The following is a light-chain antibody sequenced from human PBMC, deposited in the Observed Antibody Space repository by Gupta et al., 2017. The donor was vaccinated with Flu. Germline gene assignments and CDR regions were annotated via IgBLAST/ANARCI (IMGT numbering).Light chain of an antibody. Sequence: SSELTQPPSVSVSPGQTARITCSGDALPKQYAYWYQQKPGQAPVLVIYKDTERPSGIPERFSGSSSGTTVTLTISGVQAVDEADYYCESPDSSDTSLVFGGGTKLTVL. V-gene: IGLV3-25*03. CDR3: ESPDSSDTSLV. CDR1: ALPKQY. CDR2: KDT. J-gene: IGLJ3*02.